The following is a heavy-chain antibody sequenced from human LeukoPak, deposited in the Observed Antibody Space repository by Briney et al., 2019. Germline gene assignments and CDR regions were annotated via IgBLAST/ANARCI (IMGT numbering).Heavy chain of an antibody. V-gene: IGHV4-34*01. CDR2: INHSGST. J-gene: IGHJ6*02. Sequence: PSETLSLTCAVYGGSFSGYYWSWIRQPPGKGLEWIGEINHSGSTNYNPSLKSRVTMSVDTSKNQFSLKLSSVTAADTAVYYCARDHKASSGYFRPLDVWGQGTTVTVSS. D-gene: IGHD3-22*01. CDR1: GGSFSGYY. CDR3: ARDHKASSGYFRPLDV.